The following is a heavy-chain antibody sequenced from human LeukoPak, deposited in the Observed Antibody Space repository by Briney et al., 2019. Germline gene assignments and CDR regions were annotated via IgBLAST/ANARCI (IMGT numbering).Heavy chain of an antibody. J-gene: IGHJ4*02. CDR1: GYTFTTYD. V-gene: IGHV1-8*01. D-gene: IGHD6-13*01. Sequence: ASVQVSCKASGYTFTTYDFNWIRQASGQGLEWMGWMNPKTGKAGYAQKFQGRVTMTRNTSISTAYLELSSLRSEDMAVYYCAILGSSLSYWGQGTLVTVSS. CDR2: MNPKTGKA. CDR3: AILGSSLSY.